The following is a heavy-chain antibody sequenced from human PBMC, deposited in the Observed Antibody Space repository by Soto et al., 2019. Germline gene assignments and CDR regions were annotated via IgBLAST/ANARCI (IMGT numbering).Heavy chain of an antibody. Sequence: PSETLSLTCAVSGGSISSGGYYWSWIRQHPGKGLEWIGYIYYSGSTYYNPSLKSRVTISVDTSKNQFSLKLSSVTAADTAVYYCASCITIFGVVMSTFDYWGQGTLVTVSS. J-gene: IGHJ4*02. V-gene: IGHV4-31*11. CDR3: ASCITIFGVVMSTFDY. CDR1: GGSISSGGYY. CDR2: IYYSGST. D-gene: IGHD3-3*01.